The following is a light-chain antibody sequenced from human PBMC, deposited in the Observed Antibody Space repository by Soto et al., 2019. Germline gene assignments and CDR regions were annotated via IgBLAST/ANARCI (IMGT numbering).Light chain of an antibody. CDR2: LVA. J-gene: IGKJ4*01. V-gene: IGKV2-28*01. CDR1: QSLLHSNGNTY. CDR3: MQALQFVT. Sequence: DIVMTQSPLSLPVTPGEPASISCRSSQSLLHSNGNTYLDGYLQKPGQPPQLMIYLVANRASGVPDRFSVSGSCTDFTLKISRVEAEDVGVYYGMQALQFVTCGGGTKVEIK.